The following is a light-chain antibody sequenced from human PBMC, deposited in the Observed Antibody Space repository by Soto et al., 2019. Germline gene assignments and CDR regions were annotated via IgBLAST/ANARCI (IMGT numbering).Light chain of an antibody. V-gene: IGKV1-6*01. J-gene: IGKJ1*01. CDR1: QGISNY. Sequence: ATQITQSPSSLSSSVGDRVTISCLSSQGISNYLAWYQQRPGKAPKLLIFGATTLQSGVPSRFSASGSGPDFTLTISSLQPEDFATYYCLQDYNYPWTFGQGTKVDIK. CDR3: LQDYNYPWT. CDR2: GAT.